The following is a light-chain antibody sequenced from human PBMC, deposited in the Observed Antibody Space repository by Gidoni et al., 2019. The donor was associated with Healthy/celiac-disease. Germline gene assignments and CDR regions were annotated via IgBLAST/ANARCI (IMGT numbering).Light chain of an antibody. J-gene: IGLJ2*01. V-gene: IGLV3-1*01. CDR3: QAWDSSTVV. CDR2: QDS. CDR1: KSGDKY. Sequence: SYELTQPPSVSVSPGQTASITCAGAKSGDKYACWYQQNPGQSPVLVIYQDSKRPSGIPERFSGSNSGNTATLTISGTQAMDEADYYCQAWDSSTVVFGGGTKLTVL.